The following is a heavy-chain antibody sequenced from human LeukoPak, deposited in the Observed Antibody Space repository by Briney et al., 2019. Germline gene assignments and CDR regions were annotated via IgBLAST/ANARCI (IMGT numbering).Heavy chain of an antibody. CDR3: ITDIPGGGYPLDF. V-gene: IGHV3-15*01. D-gene: IGHD3-16*02. J-gene: IGHJ4*02. CDR1: GFTFTSAW. CDR2: IKSKADGETI. Sequence: AGGSLRLSCATSGFTFTSAWMSWVRQSPGKRLEWVCRIKSKADGETIDYAAPVKGRFTISRDDSTKTLYLLMNSLETDDTAVYFCITDIPGGGYPLDFWGQGTLVTVSS.